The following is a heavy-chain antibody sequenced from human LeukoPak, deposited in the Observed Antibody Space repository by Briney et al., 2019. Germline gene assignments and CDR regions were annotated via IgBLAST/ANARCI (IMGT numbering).Heavy chain of an antibody. V-gene: IGHV4-34*01. CDR2: ISYSGNT. CDR3: ARHCCSGPAKRVFDI. Sequence: PSETLSLTCAVYGGSFSDHYWGWVRQPPGKGLEWIGTISYSGNTDYNPSLRSRVTISVDTSNNQFSLRLGSVTAADTAVYHCARHCCSGPAKRVFDIWGQGTMVTVSS. D-gene: IGHD2-15*01. CDR1: GGSFSDHY. J-gene: IGHJ3*02.